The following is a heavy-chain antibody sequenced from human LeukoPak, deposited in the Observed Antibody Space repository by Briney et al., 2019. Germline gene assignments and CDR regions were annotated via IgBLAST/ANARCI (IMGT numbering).Heavy chain of an antibody. CDR3: ARDRSYDSSPRLFDY. Sequence: GASVTVSCKASGYTFTSYGISWVRQAPGQGLEWMGWISAYNGNTNYAQKLQGRVTMTTDTSTSTAYMELRSLRSDDTAVYYCARDRSYDSSPRLFDYWGQGTLVTVSS. D-gene: IGHD3-22*01. CDR1: GYTFTSYG. V-gene: IGHV1-18*01. CDR2: ISAYNGNT. J-gene: IGHJ4*02.